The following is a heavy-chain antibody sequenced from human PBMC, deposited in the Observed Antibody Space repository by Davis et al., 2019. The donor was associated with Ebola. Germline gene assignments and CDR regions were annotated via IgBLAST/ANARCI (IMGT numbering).Heavy chain of an antibody. V-gene: IGHV3-30*18. D-gene: IGHD3-10*02. Sequence: GESLKISCAASGFTFSDYAMHWVRQAPGKGLEWVALISYDGGNRYFADSVKGRFTISRDNSKNTLYLHMNSLRAEDTAVYYCAKMFGELFPEALDIWGQGTMATVSS. CDR2: ISYDGGNR. J-gene: IGHJ3*02. CDR3: AKMFGELFPEALDI. CDR1: GFTFSDYA.